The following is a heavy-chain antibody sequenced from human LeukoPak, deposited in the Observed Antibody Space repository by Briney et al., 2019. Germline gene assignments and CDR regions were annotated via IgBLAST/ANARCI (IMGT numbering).Heavy chain of an antibody. V-gene: IGHV4-59*01. Sequence: PSETLSLTCTVSGASISSYYWSWIRQPPGKGLEWIGYVYYSGSTNYNPSLKSRVTISVDTSKNQFSLKLSSVTAADTAVYYCARGVIGAAGRFDPWGQGTLVTVSS. CDR2: VYYSGST. J-gene: IGHJ5*02. CDR1: GASISSYY. D-gene: IGHD6-13*01. CDR3: ARGVIGAAGRFDP.